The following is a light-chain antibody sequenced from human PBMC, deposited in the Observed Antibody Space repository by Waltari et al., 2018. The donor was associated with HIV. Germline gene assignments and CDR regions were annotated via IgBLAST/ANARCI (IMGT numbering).Light chain of an antibody. CDR1: ALPKQY. J-gene: IGLJ3*02. CDR3: QSADSSDTYSWV. V-gene: IGLV3-25*03. Sequence: SYELTQPPSVSVSPGQTARITCSGDALPKQYAYWYQQKPGQAPVPVIYKDSERPSGFPARLSGSSSGTTVTLTISGVQAEDEADYYCQSADSSDTYSWVFGGGTKLTVL. CDR2: KDS.